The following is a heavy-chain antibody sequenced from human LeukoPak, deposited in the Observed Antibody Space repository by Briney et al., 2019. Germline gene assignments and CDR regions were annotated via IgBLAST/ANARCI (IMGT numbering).Heavy chain of an antibody. CDR2: IKQDGSAK. Sequence: GGSLRLSCAASGFAFNTYWMHWVRQAPGKGLEWVANIKQDGSAKPYVDSVKGRFTISRDNAKNSLFLQMNSLRAEDTAVYYCARDNGWSADFWGQGTLVTVSS. V-gene: IGHV3-7*03. CDR3: ARDNGWSADF. D-gene: IGHD2-15*01. J-gene: IGHJ4*02. CDR1: GFAFNTYW.